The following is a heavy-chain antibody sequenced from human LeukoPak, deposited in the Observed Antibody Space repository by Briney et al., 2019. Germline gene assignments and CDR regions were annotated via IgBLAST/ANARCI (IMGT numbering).Heavy chain of an antibody. CDR2: IYYSGST. V-gene: IGHV4-59*08. CDR3: ARRSRMTTIDAFDI. CDR1: GGSISSYY. D-gene: IGHD5-24*01. J-gene: IGHJ3*02. Sequence: SETLSLTCTVSGGSISSYYWSWIRQPPGKGLEWIGYIYYSGSTNYNPSLKSRVTISVDTSKNQFFLKLSSVTAADTAVYYCARRSRMTTIDAFDIWGQGTMVTVSS.